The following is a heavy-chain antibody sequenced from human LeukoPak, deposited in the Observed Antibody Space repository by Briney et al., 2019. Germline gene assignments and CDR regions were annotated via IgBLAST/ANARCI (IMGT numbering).Heavy chain of an antibody. J-gene: IGHJ5*02. Sequence: SETLSFTCSVSGGSISRYYWSWIRQPPGKGLEWIGSIYYSGSTYYNPSLKSRVTISVDTSKNQFSLKLSSVTAADTAVYYCACLSGYSSGWYYPFDPWGQGTLVTVSS. CDR3: ACLSGYSSGWYYPFDP. V-gene: IGHV4-59*05. D-gene: IGHD6-19*01. CDR1: GGSISRYY. CDR2: IYYSGST.